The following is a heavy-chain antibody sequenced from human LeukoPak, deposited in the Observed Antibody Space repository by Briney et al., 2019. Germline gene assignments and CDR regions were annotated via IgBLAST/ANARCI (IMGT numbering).Heavy chain of an antibody. J-gene: IGHJ5*02. Sequence: ASVKVSCKASGYTFTTFAMHWVRQAPGQRLEWMGWINAGNGNTKYSQKFQGRVTITRDTSARTVYMELNSLGSEDTAVYYCARVPTVTNWFDPWGQGTLVTVSS. D-gene: IGHD4-17*01. V-gene: IGHV1-3*01. CDR2: INAGNGNT. CDR3: ARVPTVTNWFDP. CDR1: GYTFTTFA.